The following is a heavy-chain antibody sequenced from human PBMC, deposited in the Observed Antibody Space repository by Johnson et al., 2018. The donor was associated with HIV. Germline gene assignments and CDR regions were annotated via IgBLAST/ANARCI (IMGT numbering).Heavy chain of an antibody. Sequence: VQLVESGGGLVQPGGSLRLSCAASGFTFRNYAMSWVRQAPGKGLEWVSTIGAGGESADYTDSVKGRFSISRDNSKNTLYLQVISLRAEDTALYYCARESRIWAWGQGTMVTVSS. V-gene: IGHV3-23*04. CDR2: IGAGGESA. J-gene: IGHJ3*01. CDR3: ARESRIWA. CDR1: GFTFRNYA. D-gene: IGHD3-16*01.